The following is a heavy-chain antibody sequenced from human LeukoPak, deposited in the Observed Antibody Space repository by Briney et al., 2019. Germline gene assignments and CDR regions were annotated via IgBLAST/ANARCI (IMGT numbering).Heavy chain of an antibody. CDR3: ARVTASDDAFDI. CDR1: GFTFDDYA. J-gene: IGHJ3*02. CDR2: ISWNSGSI. V-gene: IGHV3-9*01. D-gene: IGHD5-18*01. Sequence: PGGSLRLSCAASGFTFDDYAMHWVRQAPGKGLEWVSGISWNSGSIGYADSVKGRFTISRDNAKNSLYLQMNSLRAEDTAVYYCARVTASDDAFDIWGQGTMVTVSS.